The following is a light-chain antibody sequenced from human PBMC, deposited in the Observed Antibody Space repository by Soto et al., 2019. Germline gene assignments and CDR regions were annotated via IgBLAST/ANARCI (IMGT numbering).Light chain of an antibody. CDR3: QHYGSLVLT. J-gene: IGKJ4*01. V-gene: IGKV3-20*01. CDR2: GAS. Sequence: EIVLTQSPGTLSLSPGERATLSCRASQSVSSTYLAWYQQKPGQAPRLLIYGASSRATGIPDRFSCSGSGRAFTLTISRLEPEDFAVYYCQHYGSLVLTFGGGTKVEIK. CDR1: QSVSSTY.